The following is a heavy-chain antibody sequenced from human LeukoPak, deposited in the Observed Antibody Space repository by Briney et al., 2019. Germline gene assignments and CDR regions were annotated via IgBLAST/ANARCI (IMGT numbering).Heavy chain of an antibody. V-gene: IGHV3-72*01. Sequence: GGSLRLSCAASGFTFSDYYIDWVRQAPGKGLEWVGRMRNKAHSYSTEYAASVKGRFTISGDDSKNSLYLQMNSLKTEDTAVYFCARGCGYRSRGNSCYYGMDVWGQGTTVTVSS. D-gene: IGHD5-12*01. CDR2: MRNKAHSYST. CDR3: ARGCGYRSRGNSCYYGMDV. J-gene: IGHJ6*02. CDR1: GFTFSDYY.